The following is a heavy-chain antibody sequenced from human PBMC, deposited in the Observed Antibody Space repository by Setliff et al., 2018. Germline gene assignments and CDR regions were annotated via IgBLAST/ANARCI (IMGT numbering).Heavy chain of an antibody. J-gene: IGHJ6*03. Sequence: ASVKVSCKASGGTFKNYGISWVRQAPGQGLEWMGGIIPIFGTTNYAQKFRGRATIITDESTSTAYMELSSLRSEDTAVYYCAREGVDSRSSTDYRYYMDVWGKGTTVTVSS. V-gene: IGHV1-69*05. CDR2: IIPIFGTT. D-gene: IGHD6-6*01. CDR1: GGTFKNYG. CDR3: AREGVDSRSSTDYRYYMDV.